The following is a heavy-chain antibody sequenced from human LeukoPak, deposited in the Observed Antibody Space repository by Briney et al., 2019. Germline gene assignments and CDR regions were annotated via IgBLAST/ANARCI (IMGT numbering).Heavy chain of an antibody. CDR3: ARERGAVAGSEGGPFDY. CDR2: ISSTGSTI. D-gene: IGHD6-19*01. J-gene: IGHJ4*02. CDR1: GFTFSDYY. Sequence: GGSLRLSCAASGFTFSDYYMSWIRQAPGKGLEWLSYISSTGSTIYYADSVKGRFTISRDNAKNSLYLQMNSLRAEDTALYYCARERGAVAGSEGGPFDYWGQGTLVTVSS. V-gene: IGHV3-11*04.